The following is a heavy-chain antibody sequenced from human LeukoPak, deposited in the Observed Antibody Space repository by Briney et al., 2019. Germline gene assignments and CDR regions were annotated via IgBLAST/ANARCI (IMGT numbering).Heavy chain of an antibody. J-gene: IGHJ3*02. CDR3: ARITRWDDAFDI. CDR1: GGSISSHY. V-gene: IGHV4-59*11. CDR2: IYYSGST. D-gene: IGHD4-23*01. Sequence: PSETLSLTCTVSGGSISSHYWSWIRQPPGKGLEWIGYIYYSGSTNYNPSLKSRVTISVDTSKNQFSLKLSSVTAADTAVYYCARITRWDDAFDIWGQGTMVTVSS.